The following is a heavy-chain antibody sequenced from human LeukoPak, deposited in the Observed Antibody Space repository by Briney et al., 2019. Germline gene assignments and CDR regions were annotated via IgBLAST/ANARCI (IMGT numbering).Heavy chain of an antibody. CDR2: ISGSGGST. CDR1: GFTFSSYA. Sequence: RSGGSLRLSCAASGFTFSSYAMSWVRQAPGKGLEWVSAISGSGGSTYYADSVKGRFTISRDNSKNTLYLQMNSLRAEDTAVYYCAKDQCGGDCEGWFDPWGQGTLVTVSS. D-gene: IGHD2-21*02. J-gene: IGHJ5*02. CDR3: AKDQCGGDCEGWFDP. V-gene: IGHV3-23*01.